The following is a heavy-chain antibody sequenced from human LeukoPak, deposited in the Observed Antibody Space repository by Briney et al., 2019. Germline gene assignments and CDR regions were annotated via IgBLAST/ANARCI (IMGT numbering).Heavy chain of an antibody. CDR3: ARTIIGVAGTELGWFDP. D-gene: IGHD6-19*01. CDR2: IYYSGST. Sequence: SETLSLTCTVSGGSISSYYWSWIRQPPGKGLEWIGYIYYSGSTNYKPSLKRRVTISVDTSKNQFSLKLSSVTAADTAVYYCARTIIGVAGTELGWFDPWGQGALVTVSS. CDR1: GGSISSYY. J-gene: IGHJ5*02. V-gene: IGHV4-59*01.